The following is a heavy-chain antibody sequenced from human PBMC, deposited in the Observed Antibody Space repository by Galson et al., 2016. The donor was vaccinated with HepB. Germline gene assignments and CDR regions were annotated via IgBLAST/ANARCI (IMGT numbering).Heavy chain of an antibody. CDR1: GFTFSSYA. V-gene: IGHV3-23*01. CDR2: ISGSGGST. J-gene: IGHJ6*02. D-gene: IGHD6-13*01. Sequence: SLRLSCAASGFTFSSYAMSWVRQAPGKGLEWVSAISGSGGSTYYADSVKGRFTISRDNSKNTLYLQMNSLRAEDTAVYYCAKWSGPAAAGILGTRLFYGMDVWGQGTTVTVSS. CDR3: AKWSGPAAAGILGTRLFYGMDV.